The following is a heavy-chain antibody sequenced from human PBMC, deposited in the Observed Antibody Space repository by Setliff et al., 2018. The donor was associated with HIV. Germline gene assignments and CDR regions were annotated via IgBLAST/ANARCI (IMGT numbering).Heavy chain of an antibody. D-gene: IGHD3-3*02. CDR3: ARGLGNFVPDLIGYFDY. Sequence: GASVKVSCKASGYSFTNYGISWVRQAPGQGLEWMGWIIPILGPANYAQKFQGRVTITACESTTTSDMELRNLRSEDTAIYYFARGLGNFVPDLIGYFDYWGQGTLVTVSS. CDR1: GYSFTNYG. CDR2: IIPILGPA. J-gene: IGHJ4*02. V-gene: IGHV1-69*11.